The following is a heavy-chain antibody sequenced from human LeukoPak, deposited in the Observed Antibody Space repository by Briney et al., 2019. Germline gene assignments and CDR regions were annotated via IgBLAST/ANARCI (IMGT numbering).Heavy chain of an antibody. D-gene: IGHD3-9*01. CDR2: ISGGGDIT. Sequence: GGSLKLSCAASGFTFSNFAMSWVRQAPGKGLEWVSTISGGGDITYYEDSVKGRFTISRDNSKDTLFLQMNSLRAEDTAVYYCARDRPIYDILTGYYPPPLDYWGQGTLVTVSS. CDR1: GFTFSNFA. CDR3: ARDRPIYDILTGYYPPPLDY. V-gene: IGHV3-23*01. J-gene: IGHJ4*02.